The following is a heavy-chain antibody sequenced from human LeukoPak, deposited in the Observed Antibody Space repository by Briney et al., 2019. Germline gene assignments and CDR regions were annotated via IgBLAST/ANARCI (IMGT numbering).Heavy chain of an antibody. CDR3: ARVDIVATTGRDNYYYGMDV. V-gene: IGHV4-34*01. J-gene: IGHJ6*02. Sequence: SETLSPTFPVYGWPFSGYYWSWIRQPPGKGLEWIGEINHVGRTNYNPSHKSRVTISVDTSKNQFSLKLSSVTAADTVVYYCARVDIVATTGRDNYYYGMDVWGQGTTVTVSS. D-gene: IGHD5-12*01. CDR1: GWPFSGYY. CDR2: INHVGRT.